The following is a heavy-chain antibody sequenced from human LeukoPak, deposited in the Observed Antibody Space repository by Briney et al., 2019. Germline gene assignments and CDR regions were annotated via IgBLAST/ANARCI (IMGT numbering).Heavy chain of an antibody. Sequence: GGSLRLSCAASGFTFSSYAMSWVRQAPGKGLEWVSAIASGGGTYYADSVKGRFTISRDNSKNTLYLQMNTLRAEDTAVYYCAKVYSSGWPYYFDYWGQGTLVTVSS. CDR3: AKVYSSGWPYYFDY. V-gene: IGHV3-23*01. CDR1: GFTFSSYA. D-gene: IGHD6-19*01. J-gene: IGHJ4*02. CDR2: IASGGGT.